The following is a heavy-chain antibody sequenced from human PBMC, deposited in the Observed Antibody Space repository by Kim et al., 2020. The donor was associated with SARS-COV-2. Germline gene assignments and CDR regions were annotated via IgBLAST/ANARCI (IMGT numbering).Heavy chain of an antibody. V-gene: IGHV3-23*01. CDR2: ISWDGTRT. CDR1: GFTFSTSP. J-gene: IGHJ4*01. D-gene: IGHD1-26*01. Sequence: GGSLRLFCAASGFTFSTSPMGWVRQAPGKGLEWVSRISWDGTRTYYADSVKGRVTMSSDKSRNTVYLHMDNLRVEDTAVYYCAKGVINSGFDYWGHGTQV. CDR3: AKGVINSGFDY.